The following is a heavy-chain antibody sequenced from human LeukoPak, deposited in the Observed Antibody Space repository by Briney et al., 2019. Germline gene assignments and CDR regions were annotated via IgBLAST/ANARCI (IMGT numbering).Heavy chain of an antibody. CDR2: IYYSGST. Sequence: SETLSLTCTVSGGSMSSYYWSWIRQPPGKGLEWIGYIYYSGSTNYNPSLKSRVTISVDTSKNQFSLKLSSVTAADTAVYYCARAVIAAAGNYFDYWGQGTLVTVSS. V-gene: IGHV4-59*08. CDR3: ARAVIAAAGNYFDY. D-gene: IGHD6-13*01. CDR1: GGSMSSYY. J-gene: IGHJ4*02.